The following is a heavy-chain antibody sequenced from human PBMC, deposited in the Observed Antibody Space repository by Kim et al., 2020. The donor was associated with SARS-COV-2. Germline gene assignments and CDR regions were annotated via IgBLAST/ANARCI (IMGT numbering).Heavy chain of an antibody. D-gene: IGHD2-21*02. V-gene: IGHV3-30*18. J-gene: IGHJ6*03. CDR1: GFTFSFYG. Sequence: GGSLRLSCAASGFTFSFYGMHWVRQAPGKGLEWVAVILYDGSNKYYADSVKGRFSISRDNSKKTLYLQMNSLRLGDTAVYYCAKGGYCGGGDCSYYYYYYMDVWGKGTTVTVSS. CDR3: AKGGYCGGGDCSYYYYYYMDV. CDR2: ILYDGSNK.